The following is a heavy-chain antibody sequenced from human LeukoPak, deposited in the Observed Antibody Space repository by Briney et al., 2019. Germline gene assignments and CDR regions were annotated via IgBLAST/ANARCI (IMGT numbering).Heavy chain of an antibody. CDR2: IDPNTGDS. CDR3: ARIRYCGGISCYYIDY. J-gene: IGHJ4*02. CDR1: EYTFTGYY. D-gene: IGHD2-2*01. V-gene: IGHV1-2*02. Sequence: VASVTVSCKASEYTFTGYYIHWVRQAPGQGLEWMGWIDPNTGDSNYVQKFQGRVTMTRDTSISTAYMELSRLRSDDTAFYYCARIRYCGGISCYYIDYWGQGTLVTASA.